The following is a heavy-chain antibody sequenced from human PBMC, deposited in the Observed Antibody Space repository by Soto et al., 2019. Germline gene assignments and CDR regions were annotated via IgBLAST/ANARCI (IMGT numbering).Heavy chain of an antibody. CDR2: VYYRGST. CDR1: GASVSSATYD. V-gene: IGHV4-61*01. J-gene: IGHJ6*02. CDR3: ARTRDNNIHFYYGSGD. D-gene: IGHD2-2*02. Sequence: PSETLSPTCTVSGASVSSATYDRNWIRQPPGKPLEWIGYVYYRGSTNYNPSLKIRVTISLHTSKDQFSLKLSSVTAADTAVYYCARTRDNNIHFYYGSGDWGAGTTVTV.